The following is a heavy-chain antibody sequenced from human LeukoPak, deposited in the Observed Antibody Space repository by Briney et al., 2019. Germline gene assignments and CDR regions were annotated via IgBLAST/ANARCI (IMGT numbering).Heavy chain of an antibody. Sequence: SSETLSLTCTVSGYSISSTYYWGWIRQPPGKGLEWIGSIYHSGSTYYNPSLKSRVTISVDTSKNQFSLKLSSVTAADTAVYYCAREFTAAAAGWFDPWGQGTLVTVSS. CDR1: GYSISSTYY. CDR3: AREFTAAAAGWFDP. CDR2: IYHSGST. J-gene: IGHJ5*02. V-gene: IGHV4-38-2*02. D-gene: IGHD6-13*01.